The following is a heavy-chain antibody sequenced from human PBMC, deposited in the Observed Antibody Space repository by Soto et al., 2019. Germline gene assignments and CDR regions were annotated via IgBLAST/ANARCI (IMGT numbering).Heavy chain of an antibody. CDR1: GGTFSSYA. CDR3: AGPVAAAGDYYYYGMDV. D-gene: IGHD6-13*01. Sequence: SVKVSCKASGGTFSSYAISWVRQAPGQGLEWMGGIIPIFGTANYAQKFQGRVTITADESTSTAYMELSSLRSEDTAVYYCAGPVAAAGDYYYYGMDVWGQGTTVTVSS. V-gene: IGHV1-69*13. CDR2: IIPIFGTA. J-gene: IGHJ6*02.